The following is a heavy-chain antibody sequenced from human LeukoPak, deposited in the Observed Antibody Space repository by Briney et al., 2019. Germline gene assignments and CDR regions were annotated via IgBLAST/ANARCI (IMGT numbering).Heavy chain of an antibody. CDR2: IYTSGST. CDR3: ARLVSWYFDL. D-gene: IGHD3-9*01. J-gene: IGHJ2*01. V-gene: IGHV4-4*09. CDR1: GVSISSYY. Sequence: SETLSLTCTVSGVSISSYYWSWIRQPPGKGLEWIGYIYTSGSTNYNPSLKSRVTISVDTSKNQFSLKLSSVTAADTAVYYCARLVSWYFDLWGRGTLVTVSS.